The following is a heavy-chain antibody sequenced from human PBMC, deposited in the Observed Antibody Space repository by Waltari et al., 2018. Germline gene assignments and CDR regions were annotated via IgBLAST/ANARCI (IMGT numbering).Heavy chain of an antibody. CDR2: ISYDGSNK. CDR1: GFPFSSYA. Sequence: QVQLVESGGGVVQPGRSLRLSCAASGFPFSSYAMHGVRQAPGKGLEWVAVISYDGSNKYYADSVKGRFTISRDNSKNTLYLQMNSLRAEDTAVYYCVRDGVSVTTSFFDYWGQGTLVTVSS. D-gene: IGHD4-17*01. V-gene: IGHV3-30-3*01. CDR3: VRDGVSVTTSFFDY. J-gene: IGHJ4*02.